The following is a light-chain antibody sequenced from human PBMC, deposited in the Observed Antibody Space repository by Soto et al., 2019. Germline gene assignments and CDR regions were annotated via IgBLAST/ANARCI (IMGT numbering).Light chain of an antibody. CDR1: QSVSSSY. CDR3: QQYGSSPGT. Sequence: EIVLTQSPVTLSLSPGERATLSCRASQSVSSSYLAWYQQKPGQAPRLLIYNAFNRATGIPDRFSGSGSGTDFTLTISRLEPEDFAVYYCQQYGSSPGTFGGGTKVDIK. J-gene: IGKJ4*01. CDR2: NAF. V-gene: IGKV3-20*01.